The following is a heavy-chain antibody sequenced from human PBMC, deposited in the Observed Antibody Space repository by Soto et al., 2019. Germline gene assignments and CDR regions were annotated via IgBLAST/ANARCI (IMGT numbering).Heavy chain of an antibody. Sequence: GGSLRLSCAASGFTFSSYSMNWVRQAPGKRLEWVAAISSSSSYIYYADSVKGRFTISRDNAKNSLYLQMNSLRAEDTAVYYCAKDRHTCIQLWLFDYWGQGTLVTSPQ. D-gene: IGHD5-18*01. V-gene: IGHV3-21*04. CDR1: GFTFSSYS. CDR2: ISSSSSYI. J-gene: IGHJ4*02. CDR3: AKDRHTCIQLWLFDY.